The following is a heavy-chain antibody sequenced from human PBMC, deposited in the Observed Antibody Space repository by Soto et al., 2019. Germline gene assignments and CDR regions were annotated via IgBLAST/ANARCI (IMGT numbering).Heavy chain of an antibody. CDR1: GFTFSSYA. CDR2: ISYDGSNK. Sequence: GSLRLSCAASGFTFSSYAMHWVRQAPGKGLEWVAVISYDGSNKYYADSVKGRFTISRDNSKNTLYLQMNSLRAEDTAVYYCARSQFGYYYDSSGYSPFDYWGQGTLVTVSS. D-gene: IGHD3-22*01. J-gene: IGHJ4*02. CDR3: ARSQFGYYYDSSGYSPFDY. V-gene: IGHV3-30-3*01.